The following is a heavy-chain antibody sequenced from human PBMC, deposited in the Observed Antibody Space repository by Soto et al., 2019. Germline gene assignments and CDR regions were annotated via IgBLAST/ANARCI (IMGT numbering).Heavy chain of an antibody. J-gene: IGHJ5*02. D-gene: IGHD3-10*01. CDR3: ARGVGSGTYYNHYNLFYP. CDR2: INTYNGNT. Sequence: ASVKVSCKASGYTFTNYGISWVRQAPGQGLEWMGWINTYNGNTNHAQKLQGRVTMTTDTSTSTAYMELRSLRSDDTAVYYCARGVGSGTYYNHYNLFYPWGQGYLVTVSS. CDR1: GYTFTNYG. V-gene: IGHV1-18*01.